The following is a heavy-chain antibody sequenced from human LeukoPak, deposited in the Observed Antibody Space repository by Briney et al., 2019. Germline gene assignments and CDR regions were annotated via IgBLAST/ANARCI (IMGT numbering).Heavy chain of an antibody. Sequence: SQTLSLTCTVSGGSISSGDYYWSWIRQPPGKGLEWIGYIYYSGSTYYNPSLKSRVTISVDTSKNQFSLKLSSVTAADTAVYYCAGEWIVVVPAAKGNYFDYWGQGTLVTVCS. J-gene: IGHJ4*02. CDR2: IYYSGST. D-gene: IGHD2-2*01. CDR1: GGSISSGDYY. V-gene: IGHV4-30-4*01. CDR3: AGEWIVVVPAAKGNYFDY.